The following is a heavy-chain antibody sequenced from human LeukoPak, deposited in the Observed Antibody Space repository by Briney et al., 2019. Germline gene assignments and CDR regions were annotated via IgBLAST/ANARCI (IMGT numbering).Heavy chain of an antibody. CDR3: AKDIHYFQSDY. CDR2: VIGSSGAT. J-gene: IGHJ4*02. D-gene: IGHD3-10*01. CDR1: GFSFTKYA. Sequence: GGSLRLSCAASGFSFTKYAMNWVRQAPGKGLEWVAVVIGSSGATDYADSVKGRFTISRDNAKNVLDLQMDSLTAEDTALYYCAKDIHYFQSDYWGQGTLVTVSS. V-gene: IGHV3-23*01.